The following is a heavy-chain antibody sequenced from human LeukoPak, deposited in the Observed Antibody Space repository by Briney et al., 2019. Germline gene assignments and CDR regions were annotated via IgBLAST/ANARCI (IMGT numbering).Heavy chain of an antibody. CDR1: GYTFTGYY. V-gene: IGHV1-2*06. Sequence: PRASVKVSCKASGYTFTGYYMHWVRQAPGQGLEWMGRINPNSGGTNYAQKFQGRVTMTRDTSISTAYMELSRLRSDDTAVYYCARGVYYDSSGYDYWGQGTLVTVSS. J-gene: IGHJ4*02. CDR3: ARGVYYDSSGYDY. CDR2: INPNSGGT. D-gene: IGHD3-22*01.